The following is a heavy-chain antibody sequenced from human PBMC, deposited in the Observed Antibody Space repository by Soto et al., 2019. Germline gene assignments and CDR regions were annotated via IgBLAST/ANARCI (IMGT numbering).Heavy chain of an antibody. CDR2: ITHYETKK. J-gene: IGHJ4*02. CDR1: GFSFSDYG. D-gene: IGHD2-2*01. V-gene: IGHV3-30*18. Sequence: QVQLVESGGGVVQPGMSLRLSCTTSGFSFSDYGMHWDRQAPGKGLEWVATITHYETKKYFEDSVRGRFTISRDNSKNTVYLKLDSLRVEDTAVYYCAKDWVGGSNRYQLDKWGQGTLVVVSP. CDR3: AKDWVGGSNRYQLDK.